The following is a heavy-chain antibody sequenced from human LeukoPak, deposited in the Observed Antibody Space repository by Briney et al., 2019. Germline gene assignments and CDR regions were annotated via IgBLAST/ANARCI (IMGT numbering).Heavy chain of an antibody. CDR3: ARVPGELLFDY. J-gene: IGHJ4*02. D-gene: IGHD1-26*01. Sequence: PGGSLRLSCAASGFTFSSYRMTWVRQAPGKGLEWVSSISSSSSYIYYADSVKGRFTISRDNAKNSLYLQMNSLRAEDTAVYYCARVPGELLFDYWGQGTLVTVSS. V-gene: IGHV3-21*01. CDR1: GFTFSSYR. CDR2: ISSSSSYI.